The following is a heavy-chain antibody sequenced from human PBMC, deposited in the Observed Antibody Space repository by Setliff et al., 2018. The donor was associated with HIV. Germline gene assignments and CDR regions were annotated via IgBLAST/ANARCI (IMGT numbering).Heavy chain of an antibody. CDR1: GDSISSDFY. Sequence: SETLSLTCTVSGDSISSDFYWGWIRQPPGKGLEWIASIYHSGNTYYMPSLQSRVTISVDMSKNQFSLKLNSVTAADTAVYYCARAPGAYYYDSSGYPIGIRFDYWGQGTLVTVSS. J-gene: IGHJ4*02. D-gene: IGHD3-22*01. CDR3: ARAPGAYYYDSSGYPIGIRFDY. V-gene: IGHV4-38-2*02. CDR2: IYHSGNT.